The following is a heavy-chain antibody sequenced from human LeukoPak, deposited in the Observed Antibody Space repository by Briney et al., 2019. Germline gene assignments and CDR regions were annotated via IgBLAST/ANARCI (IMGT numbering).Heavy chain of an antibody. CDR2: FDPEDGET. CDR3: AKDPGSGYEFDY. J-gene: IGHJ4*02. CDR1: GYTLTELS. D-gene: IGHD5-12*01. Sequence: GASVKVSCTVSGYTLTELSMHWVRQAPGKGLEWMGGFDPEDGETIYAQKFQGRVTMTEDTSTDTAYMELNSLRAEDTAVYYCAKDPGSGYEFDYWGQGTLVTVSS. V-gene: IGHV1-24*01.